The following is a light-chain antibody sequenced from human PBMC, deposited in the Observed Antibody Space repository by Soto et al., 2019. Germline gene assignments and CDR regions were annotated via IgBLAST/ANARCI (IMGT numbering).Light chain of an antibody. Sequence: EIVLTQSPATLSLSPGDTATLSCRASQSVSSNLAWYQQKPGQAPRLLIYDASNRATGIPARFSGSGSGTDFTLSISNLEPEDFAVYYCHQRANWPPLTFGGGTKVEIK. V-gene: IGKV3-11*01. J-gene: IGKJ4*01. CDR2: DAS. CDR3: HQRANWPPLT. CDR1: QSVSSN.